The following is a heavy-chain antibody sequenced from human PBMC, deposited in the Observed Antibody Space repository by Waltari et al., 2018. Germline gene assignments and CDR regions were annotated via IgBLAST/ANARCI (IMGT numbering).Heavy chain of an antibody. Sequence: QVQLVESGGGVFQPGRSLRLSCAASGFTFSSYAMPWVRQAPGKGLEWVAVISYDGSNKYYADSVKGRFTSSRDNSKNTLYLQMNSLRAEDTAVYYCARVPEDFWSGLDYWGQGTLVTVSS. CDR1: GFTFSSYA. D-gene: IGHD3-3*01. CDR3: ARVPEDFWSGLDY. CDR2: ISYDGSNK. V-gene: IGHV3-30-3*01. J-gene: IGHJ4*02.